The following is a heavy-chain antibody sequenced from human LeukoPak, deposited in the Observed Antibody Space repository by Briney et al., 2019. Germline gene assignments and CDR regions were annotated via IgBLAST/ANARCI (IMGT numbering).Heavy chain of an antibody. V-gene: IGHV4-39*07. CDR2: IYYSGST. D-gene: IGHD3-10*01. Sequence: PSETLSLTCTVSGGSISSSSYYWGWIRQPPGKGLEWIGSIYYSGSTYYNPSLKSRVTISVDTSKNQFSLKLSSVTAADTAVYYCARVGAVLLWFGELSHGMDVWGQGTTVTVSS. CDR1: GGSISSSSYY. CDR3: ARVGAVLLWFGELSHGMDV. J-gene: IGHJ6*02.